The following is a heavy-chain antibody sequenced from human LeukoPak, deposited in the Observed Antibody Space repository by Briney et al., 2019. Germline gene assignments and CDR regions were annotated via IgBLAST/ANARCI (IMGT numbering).Heavy chain of an antibody. J-gene: IGHJ6*02. V-gene: IGHV4-39*01. CDR1: GGSIRSSYYY. D-gene: IGHD5-18*01. CDR2: IYDSGST. CDR3: ALGGYTYGPASYYYYGMDV. Sequence: SETLSLTCTVSGGSIRSSYYYWGWIRQPPGKGLEWIGSIYDSGSTYYNPSLKSRVTISVDTSKNQFSLKLNSVTAADTAVYYCALGGYTYGPASYYYYGMDVWGQGTTVTVSS.